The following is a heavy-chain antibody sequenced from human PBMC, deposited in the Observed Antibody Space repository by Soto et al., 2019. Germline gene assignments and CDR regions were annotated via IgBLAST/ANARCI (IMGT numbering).Heavy chain of an antibody. Sequence: SVKVSCKASGGTFSSYAISWVRQAPGQGLEWMGGIIPIFGTANYAQKFQGRVTITADESTSTAYMELSNLRSEDTAVYYCANTMYYDFWSGYFPSYYYGMDVWGQGTTVTVSS. CDR2: IIPIFGTA. D-gene: IGHD3-3*01. CDR1: GGTFSSYA. V-gene: IGHV1-69*13. J-gene: IGHJ6*02. CDR3: ANTMYYDFWSGYFPSYYYGMDV.